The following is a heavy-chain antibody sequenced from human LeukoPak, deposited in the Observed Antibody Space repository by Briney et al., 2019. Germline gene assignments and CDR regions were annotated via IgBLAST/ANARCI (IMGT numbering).Heavy chain of an antibody. Sequence: ASVKVSCKASGYTFTGYYMHWVRQAPGQGPEWMGWINPNSGGTNYAQKFQGRVTMTRDTSISTAYMELSRLRSDDTAVYYCARSRLKPHYYDSSGYDTPFVWVPATSDYWGQGTLVTVSS. J-gene: IGHJ4*02. V-gene: IGHV1-2*02. D-gene: IGHD3-22*01. CDR3: ARSRLKPHYYDSSGYDTPFVWVPATSDY. CDR2: INPNSGGT. CDR1: GYTFTGYY.